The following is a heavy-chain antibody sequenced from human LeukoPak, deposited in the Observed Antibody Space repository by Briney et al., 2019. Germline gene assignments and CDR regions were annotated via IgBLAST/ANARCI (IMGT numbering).Heavy chain of an antibody. CDR3: AKDLLYNWNYGGYFDY. CDR2: ISGSGGST. V-gene: IGHV3-23*01. J-gene: IGHJ4*02. D-gene: IGHD1-7*01. Sequence: GGSLRLSCAASGFTFSSYAMSWVRQAPGKGLEWVSAISGSGGSTYYADSVKGRFTISRDNSKNTLHLQMNSLRAEDTAVYYCAKDLLYNWNYGGYFDYWGQGTLVTVSS. CDR1: GFTFSSYA.